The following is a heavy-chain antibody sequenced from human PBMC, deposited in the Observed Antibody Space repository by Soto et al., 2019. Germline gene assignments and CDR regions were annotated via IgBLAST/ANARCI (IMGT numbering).Heavy chain of an antibody. V-gene: IGHV4-59*01. Sequence: QVQLQESGPGLVKPSETLSLTCFVSGASISTFYWTWIRQPPGKGLEWIGYGDYSGITNYNPSLMSRVTISVDMSKNQFSLKLSSVTAADTAVYYCARQSSFSSSWYLDYWGQGTLVTVSS. J-gene: IGHJ4*02. CDR2: GDYSGIT. D-gene: IGHD6-13*01. CDR1: GASISTFY. CDR3: ARQSSFSSSWYLDY.